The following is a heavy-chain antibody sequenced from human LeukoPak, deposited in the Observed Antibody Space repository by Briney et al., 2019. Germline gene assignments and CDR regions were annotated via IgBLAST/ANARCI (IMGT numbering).Heavy chain of an antibody. D-gene: IGHD4-11*01. Sequence: PGGSLRLSCAASGFIFSDYWMTWVRQAPGKGLEWVSYISSSGSPIYYADSVEGRFTISRDNAKNSLYLQMSSLRAEDTAMYYCARVYSNYDPAAMDVWGQGTTVTVSS. CDR1: GFIFSDYW. J-gene: IGHJ6*02. CDR3: ARVYSNYDPAAMDV. CDR2: ISSSGSPI. V-gene: IGHV3-48*04.